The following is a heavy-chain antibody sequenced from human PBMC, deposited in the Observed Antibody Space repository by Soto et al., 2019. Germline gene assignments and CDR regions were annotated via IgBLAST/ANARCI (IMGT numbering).Heavy chain of an antibody. CDR1: VFTFTSYA. CDR2: ITGSGDST. CDR3: AKETAAKT. J-gene: IGHJ4*02. D-gene: IGHD2-2*01. Sequence: GSLRLSCAASVFTFTSYAMSWVRQAPGKGLEWVSGITGSGDSTNYADSVKGRFTISRDNFKNTLYLQMNSLRAQDTAVYYCAKETAAKTWGQGTLVTVSS. V-gene: IGHV3-23*01.